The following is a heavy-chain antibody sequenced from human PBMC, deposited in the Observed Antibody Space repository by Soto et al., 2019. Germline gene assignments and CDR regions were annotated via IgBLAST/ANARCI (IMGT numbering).Heavy chain of an antibody. V-gene: IGHV3-9*01. CDR1: GFTFDDYA. CDR3: AKDTSSGTTSWDAFDI. J-gene: IGHJ3*02. D-gene: IGHD1-7*01. CDR2: ISWNSGSI. Sequence: EVQLVESGGGLVQPGRSLRLSCAASGFTFDDYAMHWVRQAPGKGLEWVSGISWNSGSIGYADSVKGRFTISRDNAKNSLYLQMNSLRAEDTALYYCAKDTSSGTTSWDAFDIWGQGTMVTVSS.